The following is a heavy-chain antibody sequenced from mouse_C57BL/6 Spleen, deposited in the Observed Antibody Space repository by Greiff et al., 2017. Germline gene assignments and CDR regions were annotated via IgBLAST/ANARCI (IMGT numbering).Heavy chain of an antibody. J-gene: IGHJ2*01. Sequence: QVQLKQSGAELVRPGASVTLSCKASGYTFTDYEMHWVKQTPVHGLEWIGAIDPETGGTAYNQKFKSKAILTADKSSSTAYMELRSLTSEDSAVYYCTRSRGYFDYWGQGTTLTVSS. CDR2: IDPETGGT. CDR1: GYTFTDYE. CDR3: TRSRGYFDY. V-gene: IGHV1-15*01.